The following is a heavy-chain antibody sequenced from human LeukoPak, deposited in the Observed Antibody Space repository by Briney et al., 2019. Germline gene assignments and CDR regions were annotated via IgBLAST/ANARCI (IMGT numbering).Heavy chain of an antibody. V-gene: IGHV1-18*01. Sequence: ASVKVSCKASGYTFISYGISWMRQAPGQGLEWMGWISAYNGNTNNAQKFQGRVTVTTDTSTSTTHMELRSLRSDDTAVYYCARDDRSGYYDDWGQGTLVTVSS. J-gene: IGHJ4*02. D-gene: IGHD3-22*01. CDR2: ISAYNGNT. CDR1: GYTFISYG. CDR3: ARDDRSGYYDD.